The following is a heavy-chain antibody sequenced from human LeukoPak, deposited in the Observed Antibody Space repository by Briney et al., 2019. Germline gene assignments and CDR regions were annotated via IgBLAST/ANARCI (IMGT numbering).Heavy chain of an antibody. V-gene: IGHV1-2*02. CDR1: GYTFTGYY. J-gene: IGHJ4*02. CDR2: INPNSGGT. Sequence: ASVKVSCKASGYTFTGYYMHWVRQAPGQGLAWMGWINPNSGGTNYAQKFQGRVTMTRDTSISTAYMELSRLRSDDTAVYYCARQRYSSSSRIDYWGQGTLVTVSS. CDR3: ARQRYSSSSRIDY. D-gene: IGHD6-6*01.